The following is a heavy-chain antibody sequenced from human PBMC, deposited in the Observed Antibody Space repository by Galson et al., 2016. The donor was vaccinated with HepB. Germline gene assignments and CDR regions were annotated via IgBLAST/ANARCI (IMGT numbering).Heavy chain of an antibody. V-gene: IGHV3-53*04. CDR2: IYGGGST. CDR3: ARDVQYRFDS. CDR1: GFSVGSTY. J-gene: IGHJ4*02. Sequence: SLRLSCAASGFSVGSTYMSWVRQAPGKGLEWVSVIYGGGSTTYADSVKGRFTISRHNSKNTLYLQMNSLRTEDTALYYCARDVQYRFDSWGQGTLVTVSS. D-gene: IGHD2/OR15-2a*01.